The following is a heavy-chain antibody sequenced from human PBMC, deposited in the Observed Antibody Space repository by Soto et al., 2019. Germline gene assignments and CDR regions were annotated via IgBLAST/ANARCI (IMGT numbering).Heavy chain of an antibody. D-gene: IGHD4-17*01. J-gene: IGHJ4*02. CDR3: ARDYFDYGDYVDYFYY. CDR1: GFTFSSYW. V-gene: IGHV3-7*01. Sequence: GGSLRLSCAASGFTFSSYWMSWVRQAPGKGLEWVANIKQDGSEKYYVDSVKGRFTISRDNAKNSLYLQMNSLRAEDTAVYYCARDYFDYGDYVDYFYYWGQGTLVTVSS. CDR2: IKQDGSEK.